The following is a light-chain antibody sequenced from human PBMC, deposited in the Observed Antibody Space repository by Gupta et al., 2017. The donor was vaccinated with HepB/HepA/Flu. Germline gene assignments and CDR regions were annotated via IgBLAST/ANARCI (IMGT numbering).Light chain of an antibody. CDR2: LGS. V-gene: IGKV2-28*01. CDR1: QSLQHSNGYNY. Sequence: EIVMTQSPISLPVTPGEPASISCRSSQSLQHSNGYNYLDWYLQKPGQSQQLLIYLGSNRASGVPDRVSGSGTGIDFTLKSSRVEAVDVGVYYCRQALQTPWTFGQGTKVEIK. J-gene: IGKJ1*01. CDR3: RQALQTPWT.